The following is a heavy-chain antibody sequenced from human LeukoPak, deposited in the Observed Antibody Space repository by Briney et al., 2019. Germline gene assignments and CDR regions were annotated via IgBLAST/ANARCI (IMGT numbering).Heavy chain of an antibody. CDR2: ISVDGRST. J-gene: IGHJ4*02. Sequence: GGSLRLSCEAYGFSLNSYGMHWVRQAPGEGPVWVSRISVDGRSTAYADSVKGRFTISRDNAKNTLYLGMNSLRADDTAVYYCAREGYSTGWYFFDNWGRGTRVTVSS. CDR3: AREGYSTGWYFFDN. D-gene: IGHD6-13*01. V-gene: IGHV3-74*03. CDR1: GFSLNSYG.